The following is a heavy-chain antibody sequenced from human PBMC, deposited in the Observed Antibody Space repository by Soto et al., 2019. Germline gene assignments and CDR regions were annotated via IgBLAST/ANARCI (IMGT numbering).Heavy chain of an antibody. V-gene: IGHV3-48*03. CDR1: GFTLSSYE. CDR3: VRDISLKGPTYIDY. Sequence: EVQLVESGGGLVQPGGSLRLSCVGSGFTLSSYEMNWVRQAPGKGLEWVAWISYSGSPTGHADSVKGRFTISRDNAKNSLYLQMNSLRAEDTAGYYCVRDISLKGPTYIDYWGRGALVTVSS. J-gene: IGHJ4*01. CDR2: ISYSGSPT. D-gene: IGHD2-2*02.